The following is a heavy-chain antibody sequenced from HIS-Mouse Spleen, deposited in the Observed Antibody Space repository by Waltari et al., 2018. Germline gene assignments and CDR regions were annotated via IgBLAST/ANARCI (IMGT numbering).Heavy chain of an antibody. Sequence: QLQLQESGPGLVKPSETLSLTGTGSGGSISSSSYYWGWIHQPPGKGLEWIGSIYYSGSTYYNPSLKSRVTISVDTSKNQFSLKLSSVTAADTAVYYCAREIPYSSSWYDWYFDLWGRGTLVTVSS. V-gene: IGHV4-39*07. CDR1: GGSISSSSYY. CDR3: AREIPYSSSWYDWYFDL. CDR2: IYYSGST. D-gene: IGHD6-13*01. J-gene: IGHJ2*01.